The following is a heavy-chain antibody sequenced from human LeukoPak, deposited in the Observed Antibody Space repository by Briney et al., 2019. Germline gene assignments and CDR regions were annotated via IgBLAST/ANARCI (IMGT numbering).Heavy chain of an antibody. CDR1: GFTFRNYA. CDR3: AKDPGYSSGWYTGFGDY. Sequence: GGSLRLSCAASGFTFRNYAMSWVRQAPGKGLEWVSVISHNDDITRYADSVKGRFIISRDNSKSSLYLQMNSLRADDTAVYYCAKDPGYSSGWYTGFGDYWGQGTLVTVSS. J-gene: IGHJ4*02. CDR2: ISHNDDIT. V-gene: IGHV3-23*01. D-gene: IGHD6-19*01.